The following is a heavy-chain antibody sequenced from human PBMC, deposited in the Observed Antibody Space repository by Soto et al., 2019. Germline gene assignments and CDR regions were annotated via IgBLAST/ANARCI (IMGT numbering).Heavy chain of an antibody. CDR2: IYYSGST. Sequence: QVQLQESGPGLVKPSQTLSLTCTVSGGSISSGGYYWSWIRQHPGNGLEWIGYIYYSGSTYYNPSLKSRVTISVDTSKNQFSLKLSSVTAADTAVYYCARDPTPTQLGYCSGGSCHRADAFDIWGQGTMVTVSS. CDR3: ARDPTPTQLGYCSGGSCHRADAFDI. V-gene: IGHV4-31*03. J-gene: IGHJ3*02. D-gene: IGHD2-15*01. CDR1: GGSISSGGYY.